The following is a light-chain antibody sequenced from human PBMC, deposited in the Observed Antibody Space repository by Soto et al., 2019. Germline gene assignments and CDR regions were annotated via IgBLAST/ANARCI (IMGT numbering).Light chain of an antibody. CDR3: YAAADNTLGI. CDR1: LLAKKY. Sequence: SYELTQPSSVSVSPGQTARITCSGDLLAKKYVRWFQQKPGQAPVVVIYKDTERPTGIPDRFSGSTSGTTVTLTISGDHRDDEADYYCYAAADNTLGIFGGGTKLTVL. CDR2: KDT. V-gene: IGLV3-27*01. J-gene: IGLJ2*01.